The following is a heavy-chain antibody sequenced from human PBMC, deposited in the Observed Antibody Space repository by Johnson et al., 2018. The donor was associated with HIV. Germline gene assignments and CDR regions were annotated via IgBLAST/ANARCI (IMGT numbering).Heavy chain of an antibody. Sequence: QMQLVESGGGLVKPGGSLRLACAASGFTFSDYYMSWIRQAPGKGLEWVSYISSGGSTIYYADSVKGRFTTSRDNAKNSLYLQMNSLRAEDTAVYYCARDKYPPTAAAGTDAFDIWGQGTMVTGSS. CDR3: ARDKYPPTAAAGTDAFDI. CDR1: GFTFSDYY. CDR2: ISSGGSTI. V-gene: IGHV3-11*04. D-gene: IGHD6-13*01. J-gene: IGHJ3*02.